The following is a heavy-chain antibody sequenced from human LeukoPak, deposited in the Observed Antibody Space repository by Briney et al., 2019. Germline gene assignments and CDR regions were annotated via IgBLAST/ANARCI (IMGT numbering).Heavy chain of an antibody. CDR1: GGSISSGSYY. V-gene: IGHV4-61*02. Sequence: SQTLSLTCTVSGGSISSGSYYWSWIRQPAGKGLEWIGRIYTSGSTNYNPSLKSRVTISVDTSKNQFSLKLSSVTAADTAVYYCACVVVPRSVVYWGQGTLVTVSS. CDR3: ACVVVPRSVVY. D-gene: IGHD2-2*01. J-gene: IGHJ4*02. CDR2: IYTSGST.